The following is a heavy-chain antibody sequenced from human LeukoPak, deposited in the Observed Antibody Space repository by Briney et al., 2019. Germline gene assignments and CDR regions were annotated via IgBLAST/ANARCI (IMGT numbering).Heavy chain of an antibody. CDR3: AGSFYDLLVYFDY. J-gene: IGHJ4*02. D-gene: IGHD5/OR15-5a*01. Sequence: GASVKVSCKASGYTFTSYYMHWVRQAPGQGLEWMGIINPSGGSTSYAQKFQGRVTMTRDMSTSTVYMELSSLRSEDTAVYYCAGSFYDLLVYFDYWGQGTLVTVSS. CDR2: INPSGGST. V-gene: IGHV1-46*01. CDR1: GYTFTSYY.